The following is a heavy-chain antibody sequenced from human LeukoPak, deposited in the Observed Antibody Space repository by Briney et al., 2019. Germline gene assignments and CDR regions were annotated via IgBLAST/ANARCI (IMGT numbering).Heavy chain of an antibody. V-gene: IGHV3-30*18. D-gene: IGHD3-22*01. CDR2: ISYDGSNK. Sequence: PGGSLRLSCAASGFTFSSYGMHWVRQAPGKGLEWVAVISYDGSNKYYADSVKGRFTISRDNSKNTLYLQMNSLRAEDTAVYYCAKEVVESRKWLFTKFYFDYWGQGTLVTVSS. CDR1: GFTFSSYG. CDR3: AKEVVESRKWLFTKFYFDY. J-gene: IGHJ4*02.